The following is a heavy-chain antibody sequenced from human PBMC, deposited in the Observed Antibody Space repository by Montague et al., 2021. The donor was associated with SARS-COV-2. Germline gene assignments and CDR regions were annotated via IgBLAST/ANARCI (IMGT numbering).Heavy chain of an antibody. CDR2: VSYSGST. Sequence: SETLSLTCTVSGDSISYRSYYWGWIRQPPGKGLEWIGTVSYSGSTYYNASLKSRVTIYVDTSKNQFSLKLTSVTAADTAIYYCARQYCDYSDNAFTIWGQGTMVIVSS. CDR1: GDSISYRSYY. CDR3: ARQYCDYSDNAFTI. J-gene: IGHJ3*02. D-gene: IGHD4-17*01. V-gene: IGHV4-39*01.